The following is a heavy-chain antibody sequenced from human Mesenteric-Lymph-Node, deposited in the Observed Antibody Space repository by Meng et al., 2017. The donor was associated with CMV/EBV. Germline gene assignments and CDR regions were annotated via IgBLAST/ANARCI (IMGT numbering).Heavy chain of an antibody. CDR1: GFTVSSNF. CDR2: ISSDGILT. Sequence: GESLKISCAATGFTVSSNFMSWVRQAPGKGLVWVSRISSDGILTTYADSVKGRFTISRDNAKNTLFLQMNSLRAEDTAVYYCARDLDYSYGMDVWGQGTTVTVSS. J-gene: IGHJ6*02. V-gene: IGHV3-74*01. CDR3: ARDLDYSYGMDV.